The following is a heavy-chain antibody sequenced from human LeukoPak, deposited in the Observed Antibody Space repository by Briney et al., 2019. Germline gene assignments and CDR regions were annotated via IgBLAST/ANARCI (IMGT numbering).Heavy chain of an antibody. CDR3: ARHKGGRYSGSYLDY. J-gene: IGHJ4*02. CDR2: IYISGST. D-gene: IGHD1-26*01. Sequence: SETLSLTCTVSGGSISNYYWSWIRQPPGKGLEWIGYIYISGSTNYNPSLKSRVTISVDTSKNQFSLKLTSVTAADTAVYYCARHKGGRYSGSYLDYWGQATLVTVSS. CDR1: GGSISNYY. V-gene: IGHV4-4*09.